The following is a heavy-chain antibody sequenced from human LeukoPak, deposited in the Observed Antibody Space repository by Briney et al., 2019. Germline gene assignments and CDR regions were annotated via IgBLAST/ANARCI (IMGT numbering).Heavy chain of an antibody. CDR1: GFTFSSYA. CDR3: AREYYGSGSYSADY. Sequence: GGSLRLSCAASGFTFSSYAMHWVRQAPGKGLEWVAVISDDGSNKYYADSVKGRFTISRDNSKNTLYLQMNSLRAEDTAVYYCAREYYGSGSYSADYWGQGTLVTVSS. D-gene: IGHD3-10*01. J-gene: IGHJ4*02. CDR2: ISDDGSNK. V-gene: IGHV3-30*04.